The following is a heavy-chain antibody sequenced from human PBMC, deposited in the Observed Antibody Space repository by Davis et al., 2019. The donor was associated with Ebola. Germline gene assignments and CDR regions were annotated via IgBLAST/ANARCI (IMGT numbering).Heavy chain of an antibody. Sequence: GESLKISCAASGFTFSSYGMHWVRQAPGKGLEWVAVISYDGSNKYYADSVKGRFTISRDNSKNTLYLQMNSLRAEDTAMYYCARGPIYSGYDYLNYFYGMDVWGQGTTVTVSS. CDR3: ARGPIYSGYDYLNYFYGMDV. J-gene: IGHJ6*02. D-gene: IGHD5-12*01. CDR1: GFTFSSYG. V-gene: IGHV3-30*03. CDR2: ISYDGSNK.